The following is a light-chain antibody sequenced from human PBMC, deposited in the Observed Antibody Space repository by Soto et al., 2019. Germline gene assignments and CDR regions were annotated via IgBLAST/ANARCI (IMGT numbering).Light chain of an antibody. CDR2: KAS. CDR3: QQYNSYWT. J-gene: IGKJ1*01. V-gene: IGKV1-5*03. CDR1: QSISSW. Sequence: DIQMTQSPSTLSASVGDRVTITCRASQSISSWLAWYQQKPGKAPKLLIYKASSLESGVPSRFSGSGSGTEFTLTIRSLQPDDFATYYCQQYNSYWTFGQGTKEEIK.